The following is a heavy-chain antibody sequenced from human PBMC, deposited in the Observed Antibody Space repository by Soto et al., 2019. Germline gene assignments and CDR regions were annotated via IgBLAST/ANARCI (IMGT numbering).Heavy chain of an antibody. D-gene: IGHD1-7*01. CDR3: ARVGGSITGTSWFDP. CDR1: GGSISSYY. CDR2: IYTSVST. V-gene: IGHV4-4*07. Sequence: SETLSLTCTVSGGSISSYYWRWIRQPSGKGLGWIGRIYTSVSTNYNPSLKSRVTMSVDTSKNQFSLKLSSVTAADTAVYYCARVGGSITGTSWFDPWGQGTLVT. J-gene: IGHJ5*02.